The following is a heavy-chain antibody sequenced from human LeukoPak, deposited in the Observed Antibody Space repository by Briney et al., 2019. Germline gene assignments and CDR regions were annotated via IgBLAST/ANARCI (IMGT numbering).Heavy chain of an antibody. CDR3: AGGSHTAFDY. Sequence: GGSLRLSCAASGFTVSSNYMSWVRQAPGRGLEWVSVLHSGGNTNYADSVKGRFTISRDNSKNTVYLQMNSLRAEDTSEYYCAGGSHTAFDYWGQGTLVTVSS. D-gene: IGHD2-2*02. CDR1: GFTVSSNY. V-gene: IGHV3-53*01. J-gene: IGHJ4*02. CDR2: LHSGGNT.